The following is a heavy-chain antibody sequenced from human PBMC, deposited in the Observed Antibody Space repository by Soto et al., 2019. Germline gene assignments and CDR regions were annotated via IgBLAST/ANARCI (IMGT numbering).Heavy chain of an antibody. CDR3: AKAAAAAYYYYYYGMDV. CDR2: ISSDGSKK. CDR1: GFAFDTFA. V-gene: IGHV3-30-3*01. Sequence: PXGSLRLSCAASGFAFDTFAMHWVRQTPGKGLEWVALISSDGSKKHVADSVKGRLTISRDNSKNMVYLLLQRLRGEETAVYYCAKAAAAAYYYYYYGMDVWGQGTTVTVSS. J-gene: IGHJ6*02. D-gene: IGHD6-13*01.